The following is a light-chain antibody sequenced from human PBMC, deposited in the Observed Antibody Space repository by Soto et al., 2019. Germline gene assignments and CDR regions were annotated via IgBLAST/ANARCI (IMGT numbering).Light chain of an antibody. CDR2: EVS. Sequence: QSALTQPPSASGSPGQSVTISCTGTSSDVGGYNYVSWYQQHPGKAPKLMIYEVSKRPSGVPDRFSGSKSGNTASLTVSGLQAEDEADYYWSSDAGLSFPDVFGAGTKVTVL. J-gene: IGLJ1*01. V-gene: IGLV2-8*01. CDR3: SSDAGLSFPDV. CDR1: SSDVGGYNY.